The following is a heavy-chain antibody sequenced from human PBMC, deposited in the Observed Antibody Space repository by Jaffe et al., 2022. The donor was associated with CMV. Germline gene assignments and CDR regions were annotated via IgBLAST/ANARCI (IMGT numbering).Heavy chain of an antibody. J-gene: IGHJ4*02. V-gene: IGHV4-39*01. Sequence: QLQLQESGPGLVKPSETLSLTCTVSGGSISSSSYYWGWIRQPPGKGLEWIGSIYYSGSTYYNPSLKSRVTISVDTSKNQFSLKLSSVTAADTAVYYCARHFPTQRKWELIFDYWGQGTLVTVSS. CDR1: GGSISSSSYY. CDR3: ARHFPTQRKWELIFDY. D-gene: IGHD1-26*01. CDR2: IYYSGST.